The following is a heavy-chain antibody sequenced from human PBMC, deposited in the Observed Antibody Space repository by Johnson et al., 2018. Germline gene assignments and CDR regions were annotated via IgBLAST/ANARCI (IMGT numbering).Heavy chain of an antibody. CDR1: GFTFDDYA. Sequence: VQLVQSGGGLVQPGRSLRLSCAASGFTFDDYAMHWVRQAPGKGLEWVSGISWNSGSIGYADSVKGRFTISRDNAKNSLYLQMNRLRAEATALYYCAKDFGWPINPRKINYSYYYYMDVWGKGTTVTVSS. J-gene: IGHJ6*03. V-gene: IGHV3-9*01. CDR2: ISWNSGSI. D-gene: IGHD6-19*01. CDR3: AKDFGWPINPRKINYSYYYYMDV.